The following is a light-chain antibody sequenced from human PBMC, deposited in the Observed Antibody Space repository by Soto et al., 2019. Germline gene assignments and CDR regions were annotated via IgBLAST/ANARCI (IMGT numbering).Light chain of an antibody. CDR1: SSDVGGYNY. CDR2: DVT. CDR3: SSYTSSSTLVV. J-gene: IGLJ3*02. Sequence: QSVLTQPASVSGSPGQSITISCTGTSSDVGGYNYVSWYQQHPGKAPKLMIYDVTTRPSGVSDRFSGSKSGNTASLTVSGLQAEDEADYYCSSYTSSSTLVVFGGGTKLT. V-gene: IGLV2-14*01.